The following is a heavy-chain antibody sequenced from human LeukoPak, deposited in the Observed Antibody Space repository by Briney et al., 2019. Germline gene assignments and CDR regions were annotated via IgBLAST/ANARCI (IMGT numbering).Heavy chain of an antibody. CDR3: AKDISSYYYYGMDV. D-gene: IGHD6-6*01. Sequence: RPGGSLRLSCPASGFTFDDYAMHWVRQAPGKGLEWVSGISWNSGTIGYADSVKGRFTISRDNAKNSLYLQMNSLRAEDTTLYYCAKDISSYYYYGMDVWGQGTTVTVSS. CDR1: GFTFDDYA. V-gene: IGHV3-9*01. CDR2: ISWNSGTI. J-gene: IGHJ6*02.